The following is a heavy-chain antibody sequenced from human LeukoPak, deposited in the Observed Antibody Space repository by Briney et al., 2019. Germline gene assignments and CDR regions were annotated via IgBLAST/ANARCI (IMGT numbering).Heavy chain of an antibody. CDR3: ARGPKSGSYSSVYFDY. CDR2: INHSGST. Sequence: SETLSLTCAVYGGSFSGYHWSWIRQPPGKGLEWIGEINHSGSTNYNPSLKSRVTISVDTSKNQFSLKLSSVTAADTAVYYCARGPKSGSYSSVYFDYWGQGTLVTVSS. J-gene: IGHJ4*02. V-gene: IGHV4-34*01. CDR1: GGSFSGYH. D-gene: IGHD1-26*01.